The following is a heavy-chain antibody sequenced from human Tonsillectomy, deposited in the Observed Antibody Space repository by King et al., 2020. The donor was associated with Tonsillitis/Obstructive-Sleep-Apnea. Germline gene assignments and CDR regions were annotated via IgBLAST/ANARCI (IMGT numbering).Heavy chain of an antibody. D-gene: IGHD2-21*02. V-gene: IGHV3-21*01. Sequence: VQLVESGGGLVKPGGSLRLSCAASGFTFSSYTMNWVRQAPGKGLEWVSSISSSRSYIYYADSVKGRFTISRDNAQNSLYLQMNSLRAEDTAVYYCAGDGPGGDHDYWGQGTLVTVSS. CDR1: GFTFSSYT. CDR2: ISSSRSYI. CDR3: AGDGPGGDHDY. J-gene: IGHJ4*02.